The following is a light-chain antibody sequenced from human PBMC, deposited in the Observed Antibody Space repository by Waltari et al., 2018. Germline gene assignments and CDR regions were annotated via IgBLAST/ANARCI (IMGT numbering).Light chain of an antibody. CDR1: QSFSRA. CDR2: GAS. J-gene: IGKJ1*01. CDR3: QHYVRLPAT. V-gene: IGKV3-20*01. Sequence: EIVLTQSPGSLSSSPGERVTLSCRASQSFSRALAWYQQKPGQAPRLLIFGASNRATGLPDRFSGSGSETDFSLTISRLEPEYFAVYYCQHYVRLPATFGRGTKVEIK.